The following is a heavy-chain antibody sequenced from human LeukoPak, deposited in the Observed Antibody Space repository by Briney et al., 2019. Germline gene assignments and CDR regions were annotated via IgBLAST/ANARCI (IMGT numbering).Heavy chain of an antibody. D-gene: IGHD1-1*01. J-gene: IGHJ5*02. CDR1: GGTFISYA. CDR2: IIPIFGTA. Sequence: SXKVSCKASGGTFISYAISWVGQAPGQGLEWMGGIIPIFGTANYAQKFQGRVTITADESTSTAYMELSSLRSEDTAVYYCASQVPAQFDPWGQGTLVTVSS. V-gene: IGHV1-69*13. CDR3: ASQVPAQFDP.